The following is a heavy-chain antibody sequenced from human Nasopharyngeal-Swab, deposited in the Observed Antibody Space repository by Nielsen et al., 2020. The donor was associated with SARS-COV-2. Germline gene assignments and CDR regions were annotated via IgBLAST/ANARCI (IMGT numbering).Heavy chain of an antibody. CDR2: IDYSGNT. D-gene: IGHD5-18*01. CDR3: ARVDTYGPELKGAFDI. J-gene: IGHJ3*02. CDR1: GGSISNSYY. V-gene: IGHV4-39*07. Sequence: SETLYLTCTVSGGSISNSYYWGWIRQPPGRGLEWIGSIDYSGNTDYNLSLKSRVTISVDTSKNQFSLRLSSVTAADTAIYYCARVDTYGPELKGAFDIWGQGTVVTVSS.